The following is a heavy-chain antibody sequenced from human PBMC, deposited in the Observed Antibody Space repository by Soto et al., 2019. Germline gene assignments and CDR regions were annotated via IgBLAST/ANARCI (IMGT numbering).Heavy chain of an antibody. CDR2: ISAYNGNT. V-gene: IGHV1-18*01. J-gene: IGHJ4*02. Sequence: QVQLVQSGAEVKKPGASVKVSCKASGYTFTSYGISWVRQAPGQGLEWMGWISAYNGNTNYAQKLQGRVTMTTDTSTSTAYMELRSLRSDDTAVYYCASQRVYDFWSGYLYYWGQGTLVTVSS. D-gene: IGHD3-3*01. CDR1: GYTFTSYG. CDR3: ASQRVYDFWSGYLYY.